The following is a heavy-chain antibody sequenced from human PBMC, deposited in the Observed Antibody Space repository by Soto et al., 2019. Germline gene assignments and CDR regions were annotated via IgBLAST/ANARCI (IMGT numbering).Heavy chain of an antibody. V-gene: IGHV2-26*01. J-gene: IGHJ6*03. D-gene: IGHD6-19*01. CDR2: IFSNDEK. CDR1: GFSLSNGKVG. Sequence: HVTLKESGPVLVKPTETLTLTCTVSGFSLSNGKVGVSWIRQPPGKALEWLAHIFSNDEKSYRTSLKSRLTISEDTSKSQVVLTMTNVDPVDTATYYSARILFGRSVAGGYFYTDVWGKGTTVTGSS. CDR3: ARILFGRSVAGGYFYTDV.